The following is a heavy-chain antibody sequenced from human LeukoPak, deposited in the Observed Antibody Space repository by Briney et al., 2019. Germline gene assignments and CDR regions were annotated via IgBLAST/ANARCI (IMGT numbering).Heavy chain of an antibody. CDR2: IWYDGNNK. CDR3: ARNAYGSNWNYFDY. J-gene: IGHJ4*02. CDR1: GFTFKNYG. V-gene: IGHV3-33*01. D-gene: IGHD1-20*01. Sequence: QPGRSLRVSCAASGFTFKNYGMHWVRQAPGKGLEWVAVIWYDGNNKYYADSVKGRFTISRDNSKNTLYLQMNSLRAEDTAVYYCARNAYGSNWNYFDYWGQGTLVTVPS.